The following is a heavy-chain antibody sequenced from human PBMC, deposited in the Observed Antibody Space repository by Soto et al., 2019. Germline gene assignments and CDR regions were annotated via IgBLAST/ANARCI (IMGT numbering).Heavy chain of an antibody. CDR3: AKDRRSPADY. D-gene: IGHD2-2*01. V-gene: IGHV3-23*01. CDR2: ISGSGGST. J-gene: IGHJ4*02. Sequence: GGSLRLSCAASGFTFSHYTMHWVRQAPGKGLEWVSAISGSGGSTYYADSVKGRFTISRDNSKNTLYLQMNSLRAEDTAVYYCAKDRRSPADYWGQGTLVTVSS. CDR1: GFTFSHYT.